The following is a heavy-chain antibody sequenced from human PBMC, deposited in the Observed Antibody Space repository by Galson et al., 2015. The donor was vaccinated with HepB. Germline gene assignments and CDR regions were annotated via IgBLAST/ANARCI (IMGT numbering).Heavy chain of an antibody. D-gene: IGHD2-2*01. CDR1: GGSISSGNW. V-gene: IGHV4-4*02. Sequence: ETLSLTCAVSGGSISSGNWWSWVRQPPGKGLEWIGEIYPSGTANYKPSLESRGTMSLDKSKNQISLKVTSVTAADTAVYYCARHVGVPGTRGFDYWGQGTLVTVSS. CDR2: IYPSGTA. J-gene: IGHJ4*02. CDR3: ARHVGVPGTRGFDY.